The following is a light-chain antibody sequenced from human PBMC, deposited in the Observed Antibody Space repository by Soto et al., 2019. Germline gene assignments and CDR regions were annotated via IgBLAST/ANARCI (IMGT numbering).Light chain of an antibody. Sequence: DIQLTQSPSSLSASVGDRVTITCRASQAISSYLAWYQQKPGKVPELLIYATSTLQSGAPSRFSGSGSGTAFTLNISSLQPEDVATYYCHKYNHAPTFGGGTKVEIK. CDR3: HKYNHAPT. J-gene: IGKJ4*01. CDR2: ATS. V-gene: IGKV1-27*01. CDR1: QAISSY.